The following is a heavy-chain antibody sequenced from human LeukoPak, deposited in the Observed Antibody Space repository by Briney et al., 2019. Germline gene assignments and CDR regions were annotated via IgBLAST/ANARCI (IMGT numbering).Heavy chain of an antibody. CDR2: FDPEEGET. Sequence: ASVKVSCKVSGYTFSELSMHWVRQAPVKGLEWMGSFDPEEGETIYAQKFQGRVTMTDDTSTDTAYMELSSLRSEDTAVYYCATDSKYSSSWSHGARFDYWGQGTLVTVSS. CDR3: ATDSKYSSSWSHGARFDY. D-gene: IGHD6-13*01. V-gene: IGHV1-24*01. J-gene: IGHJ4*02. CDR1: GYTFSELS.